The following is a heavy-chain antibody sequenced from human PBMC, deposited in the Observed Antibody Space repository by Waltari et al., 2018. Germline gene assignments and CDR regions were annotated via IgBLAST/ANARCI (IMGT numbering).Heavy chain of an antibody. CDR3: TRGGRDSSWYWRD. J-gene: IGHJ4*02. Sequence: EVQLVESGGGLAQPGGSLRLSCAASGLSFSNYWMTWVRQASGKGPEWVAKRKQDGSEKYYMDSVKGRFTISRDNAKNSLYLQMNNLGVEDTAVYYCTRGGRDSSWYWRDWGQGTLVTVSS. CDR1: GLSFSNYW. D-gene: IGHD6-13*01. V-gene: IGHV3-7*01. CDR2: RKQDGSEK.